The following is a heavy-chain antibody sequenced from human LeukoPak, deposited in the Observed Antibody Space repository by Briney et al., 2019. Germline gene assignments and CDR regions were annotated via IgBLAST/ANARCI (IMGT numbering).Heavy chain of an antibody. V-gene: IGHV4-59*08. D-gene: IGHD4-17*01. J-gene: IGHJ6*02. CDR1: GGSISSYY. CDR2: IYYSGST. CDR3: AGPRSPNSYNYYGMDV. Sequence: SETLSLTCTVSGGSISSYYWSWIRQPPGKGLEWIGYIYYSGSTNYNPSLKSRVTISVDTSKNQFSLKLSSVTAADTAVYYCAGPRSPNSYNYYGMDVWGQGTTVTVSS.